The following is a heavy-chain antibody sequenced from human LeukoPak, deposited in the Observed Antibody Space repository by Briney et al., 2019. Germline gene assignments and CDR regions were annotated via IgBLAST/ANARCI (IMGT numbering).Heavy chain of an antibody. J-gene: IGHJ4*02. CDR2: ISGSGGST. V-gene: IGHV3-23*01. D-gene: IGHD6-19*01. Sequence: GRSLRLSCAASGFTFDDYAMHWVRQAPGKGLEWVAAISGSGGSTYYADSVKGRFTISRDNSKNTLYLQMNSLRAEDTAVYYCAKSPQGQWLEYFDYWGQGTLVTVSS. CDR1: GFTFDDYA. CDR3: AKSPQGQWLEYFDY.